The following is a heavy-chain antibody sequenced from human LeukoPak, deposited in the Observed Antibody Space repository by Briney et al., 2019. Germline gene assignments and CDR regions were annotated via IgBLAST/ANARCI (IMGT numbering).Heavy chain of an antibody. D-gene: IGHD3-22*01. V-gene: IGHV4-59*08. CDR1: GGSISSFY. CDR3: ARSSFTYYDSSEYYFDY. CDR2: IYYTGST. Sequence: SETLSLTCTVSGGSISSFYWSWIRQPPGKGLEWIGYIYYTGSTNYNSSLKSRVTISVDTSKNQFSLKLSSVTAADTAVYYCARSSFTYYDSSEYYFDYWGQGTLVTVSS. J-gene: IGHJ4*02.